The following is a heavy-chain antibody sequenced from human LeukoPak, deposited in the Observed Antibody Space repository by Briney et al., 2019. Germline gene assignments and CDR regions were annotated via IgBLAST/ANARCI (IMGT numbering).Heavy chain of an antibody. CDR3: ARAGYYGSGSKLAGAAFDI. J-gene: IGHJ3*02. D-gene: IGHD3-10*01. CDR2: IYYSGST. V-gene: IGHV4-59*01. CDR1: GGPISSYY. Sequence: SETLSLTCTVSGGPISSYYWSWIRQPPGKGLEWIGYIYYSGSTNYNPSLKSRVTISVDTSKNQFSLKLSSVTAAGTAVYYCARAGYYGSGSKLAGAAFDIWGQGTMVTVSS.